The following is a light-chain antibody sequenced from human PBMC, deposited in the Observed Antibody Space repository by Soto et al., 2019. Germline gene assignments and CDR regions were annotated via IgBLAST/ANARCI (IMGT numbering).Light chain of an antibody. CDR3: CSYAGSFTFDV. J-gene: IGLJ2*01. CDR1: SSDVGNYNL. V-gene: IGLV2-23*03. CDR2: EGS. Sequence: QSALTQPASVFGSPGQSITISCTGTSSDVGNYNLVSWYQQFPGKAPKLIIYEGSRRPSGVSNRFSGSKSGNTASLTISGLQAEDEADYYCCSYAGSFTFDVFGGGTKVTVL.